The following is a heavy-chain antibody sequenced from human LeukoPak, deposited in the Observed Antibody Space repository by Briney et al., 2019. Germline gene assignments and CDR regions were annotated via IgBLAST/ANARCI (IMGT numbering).Heavy chain of an antibody. CDR2: ISPSGTDI. Sequence: GGSLRLSCAVSGFTFTDTYMTWIRQAPGKGLESLSYISPSGTDIPYADSVKGRFTISRDNAKNSLYLQMNSLRAEDTAVYYCAKPAKTDYVDYWGQGTLVTVSS. CDR3: AKPAKTDYVDY. CDR1: GFTFTDTY. V-gene: IGHV3-11*01. J-gene: IGHJ4*02. D-gene: IGHD4/OR15-4a*01.